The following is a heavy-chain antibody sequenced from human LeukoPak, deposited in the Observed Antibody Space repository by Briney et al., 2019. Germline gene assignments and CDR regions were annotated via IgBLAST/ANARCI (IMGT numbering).Heavy chain of an antibody. CDR1: GYSISSGYY. Sequence: SETLSLTCAVSGYSISSGYYRGWIRQPPGKGLGWIGSIYHSGSTYYNPSLKSRVTISVDTSKNQFSLKLSSVTAADTAVYYCASTIAARNWFDPWGQGTLVTVSS. V-gene: IGHV4-38-2*01. D-gene: IGHD6-13*01. CDR2: IYHSGST. CDR3: ASTIAARNWFDP. J-gene: IGHJ5*02.